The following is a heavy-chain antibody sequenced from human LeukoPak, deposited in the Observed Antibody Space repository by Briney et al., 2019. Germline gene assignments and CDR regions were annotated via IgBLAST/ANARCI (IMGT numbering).Heavy chain of an antibody. Sequence: SQTLSLTCAISGDSVSTNSAAWNWVRQSPSRGLERLGRTYYRSKWHNDYAVSVKSRISINPDTSKNQLSLQLNSVTPEDTAVYYCAREGPDAFDIWGQGTMVTVSS. CDR3: AREGPDAFDI. J-gene: IGHJ3*02. V-gene: IGHV6-1*01. CDR1: GDSVSTNSAA. CDR2: TYYRSKWHN.